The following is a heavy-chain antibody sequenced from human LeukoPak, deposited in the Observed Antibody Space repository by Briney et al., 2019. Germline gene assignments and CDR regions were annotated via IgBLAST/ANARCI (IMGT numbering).Heavy chain of an antibody. CDR2: VRYDGGDK. CDR1: GFPLSHQG. Sequence: GRSLRLSCIASGFPLSHQGMHGVRQPPGKGLEWVAFVRYDGGDKYYADSVKGRFTVSRDNSNNALDLQMNTLTVEDTAVYYCARALSSAGGSYYFDSWGQGTLVTVSS. D-gene: IGHD4-23*01. CDR3: ARALSSAGGSYYFDS. V-gene: IGHV3-33*01. J-gene: IGHJ4*02.